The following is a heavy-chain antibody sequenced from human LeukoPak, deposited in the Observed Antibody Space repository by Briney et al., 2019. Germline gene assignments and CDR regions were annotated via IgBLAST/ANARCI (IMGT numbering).Heavy chain of an antibody. CDR2: ISSSSSTI. V-gene: IGHV3-48*01. CDR1: GFTFSSYS. D-gene: IGHD1-7*01. CDR3: ARDAYNWNYKDVTY. J-gene: IGHJ4*02. Sequence: GGSLRLSCAASGFTFSSYSMNWVRQAPGKGLEGVSYISSSSSTIYYADSVKGRFTISRDNAKNSLYLQMNSLRAEDTAVYYCARDAYNWNYKDVTYWGQGTLVTVSS.